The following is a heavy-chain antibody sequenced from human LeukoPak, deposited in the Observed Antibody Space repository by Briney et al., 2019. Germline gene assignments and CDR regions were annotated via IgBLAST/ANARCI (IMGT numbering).Heavy chain of an antibody. CDR3: ARDPVSGYSSRQFYFDY. Sequence: SETLSPTCTVSGGSISSYYWNWIRQPAGKGLEWIGRIYTSGNTNYNPSLKSRVSMSVDTSKNQFSLKVTSVTAADTAVYYCARDPVSGYSSRQFYFDYWGQGTLVTVSS. V-gene: IGHV4-4*07. D-gene: IGHD6-13*01. CDR2: IYTSGNT. CDR1: GGSISSYY. J-gene: IGHJ4*02.